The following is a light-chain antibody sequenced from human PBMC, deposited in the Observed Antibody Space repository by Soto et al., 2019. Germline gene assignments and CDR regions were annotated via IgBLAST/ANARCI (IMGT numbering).Light chain of an antibody. V-gene: IGLV2-14*03. CDR1: DSDVGAYNY. Sequence: QSALTHPASVSGSPGQSITISCTGTDSDVGAYNYVSWYQQHPGKAPKLMIYDVSYRPSGVSDRFSGSKSGNTASLTISGLQAEGEADYYCSSYTSSSTLVIFGGGTKLTVL. CDR3: SSYTSSSTLVI. J-gene: IGLJ2*01. CDR2: DVS.